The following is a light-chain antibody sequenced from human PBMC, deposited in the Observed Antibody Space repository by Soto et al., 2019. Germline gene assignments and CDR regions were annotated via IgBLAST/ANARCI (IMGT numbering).Light chain of an antibody. V-gene: IGLV2-14*01. CDR3: SSYTSSSTLVV. J-gene: IGLJ1*01. CDR1: SSDVGGYNY. Sequence: LTQPASVSGSPGQSITISCTGTSSDVGGYNYVSWYQQHPGKAPKLMIYDVSNRPSGVSNRFSGSKSGNMASLTISGLQAEDEADYYCSSYTSSSTLVVFGTGTKVTVL. CDR2: DVS.